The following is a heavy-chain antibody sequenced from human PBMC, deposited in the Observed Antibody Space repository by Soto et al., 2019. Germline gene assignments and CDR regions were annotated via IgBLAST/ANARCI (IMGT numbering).Heavy chain of an antibody. V-gene: IGHV3-74*01. J-gene: IGHJ4*02. D-gene: IGHD2-8*01. CDR1: GFTFSNYW. CDR2: INSDGTST. CDR3: APRHCTNGVCDNWY. Sequence: EVQLVESGGGLVQPGESLRLSCAASGFTFSNYWMHWVRQAPGKGLEWVSHINSDGTSTSFADSVKGRFTISRDNAKNTLYLQVDSLRAEDTAVYYCAPRHCTNGVCDNWYWGQGTLVTVSS.